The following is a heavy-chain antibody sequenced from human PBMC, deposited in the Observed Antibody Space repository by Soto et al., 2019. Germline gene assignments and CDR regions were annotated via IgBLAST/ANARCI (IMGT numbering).Heavy chain of an antibody. D-gene: IGHD5-18*01. J-gene: IGHJ6*02. Sequence: GGSLRLSCAASGFTFSSYWMHWVRQAPGKGLVWVSRINSDGNSTSYADSVKGRVTISRDNAKNTLYLQMNNLRAEDTAVYYCERDFAPVDTAMVSRRGYGMDVWGQGTTVTVSS. CDR1: GFTFSSYW. V-gene: IGHV3-74*01. CDR3: ERDFAPVDTAMVSRRGYGMDV. CDR2: INSDGNST.